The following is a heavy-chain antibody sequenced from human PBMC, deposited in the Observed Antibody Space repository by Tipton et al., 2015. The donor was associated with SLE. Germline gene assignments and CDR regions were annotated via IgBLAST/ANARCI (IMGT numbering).Heavy chain of an antibody. CDR2: INPSGGST. Sequence: QLVQSGAEVKKPGASVKVSCKASGYTFTGYYMHWVRQAPGQGLEWMGIINPSGGSTSYAQKFQGRVTMTRDTSTSTVYMELSSLRSEDTAVYYCARDRNEWLSSYYFDYWGQGTLVTASS. D-gene: IGHD3-3*01. J-gene: IGHJ4*02. V-gene: IGHV1-46*01. CDR3: ARDRNEWLSSYYFDY. CDR1: GYTFTGYY.